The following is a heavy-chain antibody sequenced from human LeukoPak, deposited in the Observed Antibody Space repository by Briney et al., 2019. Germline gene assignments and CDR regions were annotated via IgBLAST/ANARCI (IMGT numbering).Heavy chain of an antibody. CDR2: ISYDGSNK. CDR3: AKGDYYDSSGYYYRLHFDY. CDR1: GFTFSSYG. J-gene: IGHJ4*02. V-gene: IGHV3-30*18. Sequence: PGGSLRLSCAASGFTFSSYGMHWVRQAPGKGLEWVAVISYDGSNKYYADSVKGRFTISRDNSKNTLYLQMNSLRAEDTAVYYCAKGDYYDSSGYYYRLHFDYWGQGTLVTVSS. D-gene: IGHD3-22*01.